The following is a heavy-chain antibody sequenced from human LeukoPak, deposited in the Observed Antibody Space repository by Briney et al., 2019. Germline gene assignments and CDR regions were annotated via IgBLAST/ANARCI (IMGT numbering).Heavy chain of an antibody. CDR3: AKDIGYQWLVGFDY. CDR2: ISWDGGYS. CDR1: GFTFDDNT. Sequence: GGSLRLSCAGSGFTFDDNTMHWVRQAPGKGLEWVSLISWDGGYSYYADSVKGRFTISRDNRKNSLYLQMHSLRTEDTALYYCAKDIGYQWLVGFDYWGQGTLVTVSS. D-gene: IGHD6-19*01. J-gene: IGHJ4*02. V-gene: IGHV3-43*01.